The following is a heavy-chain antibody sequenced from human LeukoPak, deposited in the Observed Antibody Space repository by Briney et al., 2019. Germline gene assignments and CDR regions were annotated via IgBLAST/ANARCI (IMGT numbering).Heavy chain of an antibody. Sequence: PGGSLRLSCAASGFTFSSYSMNWVRQAPGKGLEWVSYISSSSSTIYYADSVKGRFTISRDNAKNSPYLQMNSLRAEDTAVYYCARYSSHWSFDSWGQGTLVTVSS. CDR1: GFTFSSYS. J-gene: IGHJ4*02. CDR3: ARYSSHWSFDS. V-gene: IGHV3-48*01. CDR2: ISSSSSTI. D-gene: IGHD6-19*01.